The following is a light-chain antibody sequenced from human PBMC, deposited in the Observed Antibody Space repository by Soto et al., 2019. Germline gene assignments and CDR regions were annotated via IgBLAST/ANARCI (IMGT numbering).Light chain of an antibody. CDR3: QQYNST. J-gene: IGKJ2*01. CDR2: KAS. V-gene: IGKV1-5*03. Sequence: EIQMTQSPSTLSASVGDRVTITCRASQSISNWLAWYQQKPGKAPKLLIYKASNLESGVPSRFSGSGSGTEFTLTISSLQPDDFATYYCQQYNSTFGQGTKLEIK. CDR1: QSISNW.